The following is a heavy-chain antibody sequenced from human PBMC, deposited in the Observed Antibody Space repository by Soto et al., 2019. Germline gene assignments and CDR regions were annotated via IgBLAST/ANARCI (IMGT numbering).Heavy chain of an antibody. CDR1: GGTFSSYA. CDR2: IIPIFGTA. J-gene: IGHJ5*02. V-gene: IGHV1-69*06. CDR3: ARDDPGIAVAGGFDP. D-gene: IGHD6-19*01. Sequence: ASVKVSCKASGGTFSSYAISWVRQAPGQGLEWMGGIIPIFGTANYAQKFQGRVTITADKSTSTAYMELSSLRSEDTAVYYWARDDPGIAVAGGFDPWGQGSLVTVS.